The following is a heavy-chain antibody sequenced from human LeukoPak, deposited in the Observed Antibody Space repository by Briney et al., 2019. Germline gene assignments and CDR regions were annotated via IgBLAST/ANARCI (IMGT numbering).Heavy chain of an antibody. CDR1: GFTFSSYA. CDR2: ISGSGGST. Sequence: GGSLRLSCAASGFTFSSYAVSWVRQAPGKGLDWVSAISGSGGSTYYADSVKGRFTISRDNSKNMLYLQMNSLRAEDTAVYYCAKVFFYYDSSGLTPFDYWGQGTLVTVSS. V-gene: IGHV3-23*01. CDR3: AKVFFYYDSSGLTPFDY. J-gene: IGHJ4*02. D-gene: IGHD3-22*01.